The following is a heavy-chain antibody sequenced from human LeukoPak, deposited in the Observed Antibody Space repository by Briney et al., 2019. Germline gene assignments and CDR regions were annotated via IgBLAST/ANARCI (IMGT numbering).Heavy chain of an antibody. CDR2: IYHSGST. V-gene: IGHV4-38-2*01. J-gene: IGHJ4*02. CDR1: GYSIRCDDY. D-gene: IGHD4-17*01. CDR3: ARNRSATTTPGFDH. Sequence: PSETLSLTCAVSGYSIRCDDYWGWIRQSPGKGLEWIGSIYHSGSTHYNPSLKSRVTISVDTSKNQFSLMLNSVTAADTAVYYCARNRSATTTPGFDHWGQGTLVTVSS.